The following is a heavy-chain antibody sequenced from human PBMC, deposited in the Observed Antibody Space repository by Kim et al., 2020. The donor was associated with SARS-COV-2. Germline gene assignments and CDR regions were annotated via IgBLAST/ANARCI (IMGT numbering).Heavy chain of an antibody. Sequence: ETLSLTCAVYGGSFSGYYWSWIRQPPGKGLEWIGEINHSGSTNYNPSLKSRVTISVDTSKNQFSLKLSSVTAADTAVYYCARGLLTMVRGVQINYYYYGMDVWGQGTTVTVSS. CDR2: INHSGST. V-gene: IGHV4-34*01. J-gene: IGHJ6*02. CDR1: GGSFSGYY. CDR3: ARGLLTMVRGVQINYYYYGMDV. D-gene: IGHD3-10*01.